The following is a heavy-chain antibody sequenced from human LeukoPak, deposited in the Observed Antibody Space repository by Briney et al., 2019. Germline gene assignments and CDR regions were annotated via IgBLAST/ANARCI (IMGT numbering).Heavy chain of an antibody. CDR2: ISYDGSNK. D-gene: IGHD4-11*01. J-gene: IGHJ4*02. CDR3: AKGGGDYRDYFDY. Sequence: PGGSLRLPCAASGFTFSSYGMHWVRQAPGKGLEWVAVISYDGSNKYYADSVKGRFTISRDNSKNTLYLQMNSLRAEDTAVYYCAKGGGDYRDYFDYWGQGTLVTVSS. CDR1: GFTFSSYG. V-gene: IGHV3-30*18.